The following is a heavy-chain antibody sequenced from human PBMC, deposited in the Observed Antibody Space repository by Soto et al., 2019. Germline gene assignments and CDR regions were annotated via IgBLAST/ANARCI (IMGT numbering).Heavy chain of an antibody. CDR1: GYTFTSYY. V-gene: IGHV1-46*01. J-gene: IGHJ6*02. D-gene: IGHD2-2*01. CDR2: INPSGGST. Sequence: ASVKVSCKASGYTFTSYYMHWVRQAPGQGLEWMGIINPSGGSTSYAQKFQGRVTMTRDTSTSTVYMELSSLRSEDTAVYYCAKESKSVEVSASRVYGMDVWGQGTTVTVSS. CDR3: AKESKSVEVSASRVYGMDV.